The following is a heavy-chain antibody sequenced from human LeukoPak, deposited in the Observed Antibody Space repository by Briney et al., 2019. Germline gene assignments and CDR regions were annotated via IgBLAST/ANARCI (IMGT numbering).Heavy chain of an antibody. CDR3: ASTDCSGGSCFMLDC. J-gene: IGHJ4*02. Sequence: GASVKVSCKASGYTFTTYYVHWVRQAPGQRLEWMGIINPSTGSTTHAQDFQGRVSMTSDTSTTTVYMELSRLISEDTAIYYCASTDCSGGSCFMLDCWGQGTLVTVSS. CDR1: GYTFTTYY. CDR2: INPSTGST. V-gene: IGHV1-46*01. D-gene: IGHD2-15*01.